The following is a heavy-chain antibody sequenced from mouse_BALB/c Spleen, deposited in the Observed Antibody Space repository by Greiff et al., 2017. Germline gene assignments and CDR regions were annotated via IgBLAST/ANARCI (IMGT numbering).Heavy chain of an antibody. D-gene: IGHD2-1*01. V-gene: IGHV3-2*02. CDR2: ISYSGST. CDR1: GYSITSDYA. CDR3: ARGDYGNYGDY. J-gene: IGHJ2*01. Sequence: EVQLQESGPGLVKPSQSLSLTCTVTGYSITSDYAWNWIRQFPGNKLEWMGYISYSGSTSYNPSLKSRISITRDTSKNQFFLQLNSVTTEDTATYYCARGDYGNYGDYWGQGTTLTVSS.